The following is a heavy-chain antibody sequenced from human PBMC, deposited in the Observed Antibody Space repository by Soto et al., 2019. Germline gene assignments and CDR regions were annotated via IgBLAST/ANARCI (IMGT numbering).Heavy chain of an antibody. CDR3: AKGGRQWLVTSDFNY. CDR1: GFTFSDYA. D-gene: IGHD6-19*01. V-gene: IGHV3-30*18. CDR2: VSHDGRNT. J-gene: IGHJ4*02. Sequence: VQLVESGGGVVQPGRSLRLSCAASGFTFSDYAMHWVRQAPGKGLEWVAVVSHDGRNTHYADSVKGRFTISRDSSKNTVSLEMTSLRAADTAVYYCAKGGRQWLVTSDFNYWGQGALGTVSS.